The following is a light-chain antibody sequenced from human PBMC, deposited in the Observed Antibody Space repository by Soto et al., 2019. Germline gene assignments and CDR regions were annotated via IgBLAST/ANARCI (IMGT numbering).Light chain of an antibody. Sequence: IVLTQSPVALSLSPGERATLSCMASQSVTTQLAWYQQKPGQAPRLIIHGASSRATGVPDRITGSGSGTDFTLSISRLEPEDFAVYYCQQYGGSTRTFGQGTKVDI. CDR3: QQYGGSTRT. V-gene: IGKV3-20*01. J-gene: IGKJ1*01. CDR1: QSVTTQ. CDR2: GAS.